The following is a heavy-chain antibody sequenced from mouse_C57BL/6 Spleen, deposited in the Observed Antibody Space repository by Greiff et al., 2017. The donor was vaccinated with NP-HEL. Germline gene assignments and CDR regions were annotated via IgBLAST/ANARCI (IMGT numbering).Heavy chain of an antibody. Sequence: VQLQQSGPELVKPGASVKISCKASGYAFSSSWMNWVKQRPGKGLEWIGRIYPGDGDTNYNGKFKGKATLTADKSSSTAYMQLSSLTSEDSAVYFCARSGDGYYPWFAYWGQGTLVTVSA. CDR2: IYPGDGDT. V-gene: IGHV1-82*01. J-gene: IGHJ3*01. D-gene: IGHD2-3*01. CDR1: GYAFSSSW. CDR3: ARSGDGYYPWFAY.